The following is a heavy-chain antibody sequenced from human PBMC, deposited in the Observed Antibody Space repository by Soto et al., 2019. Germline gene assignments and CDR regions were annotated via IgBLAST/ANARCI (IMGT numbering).Heavy chain of an antibody. D-gene: IGHD3-3*01. Sequence: GASVKVSCKASGGTFSSYAISSVRQAPGQGLEWMGGIIPIFGTANYAQKFQGIGTITADESTSTAYMELSSLRSEDTAVYYCASTLTYYDFWSGHRGFDPWGQGTLVTVSS. CDR1: GGTFSSYA. CDR3: ASTLTYYDFWSGHRGFDP. V-gene: IGHV1-69*13. J-gene: IGHJ5*02. CDR2: IIPIFGTA.